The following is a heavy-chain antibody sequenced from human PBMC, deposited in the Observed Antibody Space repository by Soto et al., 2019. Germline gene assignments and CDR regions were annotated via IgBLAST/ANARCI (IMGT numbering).Heavy chain of an antibody. CDR1: GFTFSNAW. V-gene: IGHV3-15*01. CDR2: IKSKTDCGTT. CDR3: TTVRYCSGGSCSPNFDY. J-gene: IGHJ4*02. Sequence: GGSLRLSCAASGFTFSNAWMSWVRQAPGKGLEWVGRIKSKTDCGTTDYAATVKGKFTISRDDSKNTLYLQMNSLKTEDTAVYYCTTVRYCSGGSCSPNFDYWGQGTLVTVSS. D-gene: IGHD2-15*01.